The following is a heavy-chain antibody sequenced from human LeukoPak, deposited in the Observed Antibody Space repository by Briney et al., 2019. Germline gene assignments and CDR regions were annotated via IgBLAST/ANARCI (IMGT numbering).Heavy chain of an antibody. CDR1: GFIFSNYG. D-gene: IGHD6-13*01. V-gene: IGHV3-23*01. J-gene: IGHJ4*02. CDR3: AKDRPTVYSSSWLHFLDS. CDR2: ISGSGGST. Sequence: GGSLRLSCAASGFIFSNYGMSWVRQAPGKGLEWVSGISGSGGSTYLADSVKGRFTISRDNSKNTLYLQMNSLRADDTAVYYCAKDRPTVYSSSWLHFLDSWGQGTLVTVSS.